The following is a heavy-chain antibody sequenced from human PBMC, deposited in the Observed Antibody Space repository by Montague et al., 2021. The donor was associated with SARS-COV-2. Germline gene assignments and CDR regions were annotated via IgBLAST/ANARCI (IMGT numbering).Heavy chain of an antibody. CDR3: VRPLWFGDSDYYFDS. J-gene: IGHJ4*02. Sequence: SLRLSCAASGFTFRSYWMHWVRQVPGRGPVWVSRIRPDGTSTHYAASVKGRFVISRDNAKNTLSLEMTNLRVDDTAIYYCVRPLWFGDSDYYFDSWGQGTPVSVSS. V-gene: IGHV3-74*01. D-gene: IGHD3-10*01. CDR1: GFTFRSYW. CDR2: IRPDGTST.